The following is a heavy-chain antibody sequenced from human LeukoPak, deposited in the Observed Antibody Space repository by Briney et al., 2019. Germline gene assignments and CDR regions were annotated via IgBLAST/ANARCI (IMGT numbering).Heavy chain of an antibody. CDR2: INLNSGGT. D-gene: IGHD2-15*01. V-gene: IGHV1-2*02. CDR3: ARAALCGSGCYYFFDY. Sequence: ASETVSCKASVYTFNAYYIHWVRQAPGQGLEWMGWINLNSGGTRYAQNFQGRVTMTKDTCIGTDYMELSGLRSDDTAVYHCARAALCGSGCYYFFDYWGQGTQVTVSS. J-gene: IGHJ4*02. CDR1: VYTFNAYY.